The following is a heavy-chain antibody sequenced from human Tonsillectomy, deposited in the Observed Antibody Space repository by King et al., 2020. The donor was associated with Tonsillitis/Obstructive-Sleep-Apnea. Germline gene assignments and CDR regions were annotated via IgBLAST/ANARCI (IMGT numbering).Heavy chain of an antibody. J-gene: IGHJ4*02. CDR1: GFTFSTYS. D-gene: IGHD1-1*01. V-gene: IGHV3-48*01. CDR3: TRDKRQRWALDF. Sequence: VQLVESGGGLEQPGGSLRLSCAASGFTFSTYSMNWVRQAPGKGLEWVSFISGSGNTIYYADTVKGRFTITRDKANNSLFLQMNSLRVEDTALYYCTRDKRQRWALDFWGRGTLVTVSS. CDR2: ISGSGNTI.